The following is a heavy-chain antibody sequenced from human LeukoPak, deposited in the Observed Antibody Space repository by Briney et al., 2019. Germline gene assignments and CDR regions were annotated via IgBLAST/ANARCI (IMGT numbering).Heavy chain of an antibody. V-gene: IGHV1-69*05. CDR3: ARSSLRTYYYGSGSYYNCDY. Sequence: ASVKVSCKASGYTFTSYDINWVRQATGQGLEWMGGIIPIFGTANYAQKFQGRVTITTDESTSTAYMELSSLRSEDTAVYYCARSSLRTYYYGSGSYYNCDYWGQGTLVTVSS. CDR2: IIPIFGTA. D-gene: IGHD3-10*01. J-gene: IGHJ4*02. CDR1: GYTFTSYD.